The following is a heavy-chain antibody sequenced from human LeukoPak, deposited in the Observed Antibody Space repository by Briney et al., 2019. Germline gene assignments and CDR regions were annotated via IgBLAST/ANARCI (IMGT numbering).Heavy chain of an antibody. CDR3: AKDPQKWESYFDY. V-gene: IGHV3-30*02. Sequence: GGSLRLSCAASGFTFSSYGMHWVRQAPGKGLEWVAFTRYDGSNKYYADSVKGRFTISRDNSKNMLYLQMNSLRAEDTAVYYCAKDPQKWESYFDYWGQGNLVTVSS. CDR2: TRYDGSNK. J-gene: IGHJ4*02. CDR1: GFTFSSYG. D-gene: IGHD1-26*01.